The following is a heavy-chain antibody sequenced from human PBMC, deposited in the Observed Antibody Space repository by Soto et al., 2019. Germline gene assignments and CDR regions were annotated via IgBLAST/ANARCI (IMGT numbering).Heavy chain of an antibody. CDR1: GVSFSAYT. V-gene: IGHV1-69*13. D-gene: IGHD3-10*01. CDR2: IVPMFDST. J-gene: IGHJ4*02. Sequence: SVKVSCKTSGVSFSAYTIAWMRQAPGQGLEWMGAIVPMFDSTNYSRKYQGRVTITADESTSTAYMELSSLISDDTAVYYCARETGSYSGFDSWGQGTLVTVSS. CDR3: ARETGSYSGFDS.